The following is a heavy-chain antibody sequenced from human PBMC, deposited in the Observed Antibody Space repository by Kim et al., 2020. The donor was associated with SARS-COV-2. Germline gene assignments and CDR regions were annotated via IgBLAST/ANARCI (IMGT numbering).Heavy chain of an antibody. CDR1: GFSFSNYW. J-gene: IGHJ4*02. CDR2: IKTDRSTT. D-gene: IGHD3-3*01. Sequence: GGSLRLSCAASGFSFSNYWMHWVRQAPGKGLVWVARIKTDRSTTAYADSVKGRFTISRDNAKNTLYLQMSSLRAEDTAVYFCARDLEWLLYDYWGQGTLVTVSS. CDR3: ARDLEWLLYDY. V-gene: IGHV3-74*01.